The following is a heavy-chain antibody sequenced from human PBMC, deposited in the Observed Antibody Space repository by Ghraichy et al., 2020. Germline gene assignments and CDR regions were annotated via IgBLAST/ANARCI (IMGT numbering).Heavy chain of an antibody. V-gene: IGHV3-64D*06. CDR1: GFTFSSYA. J-gene: IGHJ4*02. D-gene: IGHD1-26*01. Sequence: SCSASGFTFSSYAMHWVRQAPGKGLEYVSAISSNGGSTYYADSVKGRFTISRDNSKNTLYLQMSSLRAEDTAVYYYVKDQGGSYPGLESDYWGQGTLVTVSS. CDR3: VKDQGGSYPGLESDY. CDR2: ISSNGGST.